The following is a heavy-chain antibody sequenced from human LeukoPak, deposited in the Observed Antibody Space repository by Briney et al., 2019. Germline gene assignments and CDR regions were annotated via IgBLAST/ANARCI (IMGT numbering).Heavy chain of an antibody. CDR3: ASPRGPYSYAPNPYY. J-gene: IGHJ4*02. V-gene: IGHV3-30*03. CDR1: GFTFSSYG. Sequence: GGSLRLSCAASGFTFSSYGMHWVRQAPGKGLEWVAVISYDGSNKYYADSMKGRFTISRENSKNTLYLQMNSLRAEDTAVYYCASPRGPYSYAPNPYYWGQGTLVTVSS. D-gene: IGHD5-18*01. CDR2: ISYDGSNK.